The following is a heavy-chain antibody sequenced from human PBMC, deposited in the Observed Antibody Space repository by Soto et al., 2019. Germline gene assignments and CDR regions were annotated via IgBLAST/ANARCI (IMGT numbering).Heavy chain of an antibody. J-gene: IGHJ4*02. CDR1: GGTFSGNV. CDR3: AMRPGYSSSDY. V-gene: IGHV1-69*06. CDR2: IIPIFGKT. D-gene: IGHD5-18*01. Sequence: QVQLVQSGAEVKKPGSSVKVSCKASGGTFSGNVISWVRQAPGQGLEWMGGIIPIFGKTNYAQKFLGRVTITADKSTSTAYMERSSLRSEDTAMYHCAMRPGYSSSDYWGQGTLVTVSS.